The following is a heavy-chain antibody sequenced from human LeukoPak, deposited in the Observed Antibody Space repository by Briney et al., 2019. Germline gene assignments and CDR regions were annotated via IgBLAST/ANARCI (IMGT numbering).Heavy chain of an antibody. CDR2: IYYSGST. V-gene: IGHV4-59*01. J-gene: IGHJ4*02. CDR1: GGSISSYY. Sequence: SETLSLTCTVSGGSISSYYWSWIRQPPGKGLEWIGYIYYSGSTNYNPSLKSRVTISVDTSKNQFSLKLSSVTAADTAVYYCARGPRRNIVVVTAMSYYFDYWGQGTLVTVSS. CDR3: ARGPRRNIVVVTAMSYYFDY. D-gene: IGHD2-21*02.